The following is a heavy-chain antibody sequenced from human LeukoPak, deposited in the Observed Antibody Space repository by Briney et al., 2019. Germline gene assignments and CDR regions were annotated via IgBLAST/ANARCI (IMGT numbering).Heavy chain of an antibody. CDR3: ARDVIDYYYDSGFDP. V-gene: IGHV1-18*01. Sequence: ASVKVSCKASGYTFTSYGISWVRQASGQGLEWMGRISAYNGNTNYAQKLQGRVTMTTDTSTSTAYMELRSLRSDDTAVYYCARDVIDYYYDSGFDPWGQGTLVTVSS. CDR1: GYTFTSYG. D-gene: IGHD3-22*01. J-gene: IGHJ5*02. CDR2: ISAYNGNT.